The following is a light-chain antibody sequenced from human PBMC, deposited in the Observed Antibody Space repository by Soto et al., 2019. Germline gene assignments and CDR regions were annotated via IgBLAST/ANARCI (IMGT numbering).Light chain of an antibody. V-gene: IGKV1-6*01. Sequence: AIQMSQSPSSLSASVGDGVTITCRASQGIRNDLGWYQQKPGKAPKPLIYAASSLQSGVPSRFSGSGSGTDFTLTISSLQPEDFATYYCLHDYNYPRTFGQGTKVDIK. CDR1: QGIRND. J-gene: IGKJ1*01. CDR2: AAS. CDR3: LHDYNYPRT.